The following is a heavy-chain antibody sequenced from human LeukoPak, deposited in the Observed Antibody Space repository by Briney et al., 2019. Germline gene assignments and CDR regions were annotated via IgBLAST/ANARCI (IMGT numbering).Heavy chain of an antibody. D-gene: IGHD3-3*01. CDR3: ASGGKNPFDY. CDR2: IDYSGST. J-gene: IGHJ4*02. Sequence: SETLSLTCTVSGGSISSSDFYWGWIRQPPGKRLEWIGSIDYSGSTYYNPSLKSRVTISVDTSKNQFSLKLSSVTAADTAVYYCASGGKNPFDYWGQGTLVTVSS. V-gene: IGHV4-39*07. CDR1: GGSISSSDFY.